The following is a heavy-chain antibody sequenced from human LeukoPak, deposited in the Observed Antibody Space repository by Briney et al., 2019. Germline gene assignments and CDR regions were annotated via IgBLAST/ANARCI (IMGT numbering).Heavy chain of an antibody. V-gene: IGHV3-21*01. CDR3: ARGVGGDSRFDP. CDR2: ISSSSYI. J-gene: IGHJ5*02. CDR1: GFTFSSYS. Sequence: GGSLRLSCAASGFTFSSYSMNWVRQAPGKGLEWVSSISSSSYIYYADSVKGRFTISRDNAKNTLYLQMNSLRAEDTAVYYCARGVGGDSRFDPWGQGTLVTVSS. D-gene: IGHD1-26*01.